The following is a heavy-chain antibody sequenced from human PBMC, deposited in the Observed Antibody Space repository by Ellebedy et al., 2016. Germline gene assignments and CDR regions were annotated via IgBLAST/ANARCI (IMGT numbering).Heavy chain of an antibody. CDR1: GFTFSDYY. CDR3: ARYVAAFDI. V-gene: IGHV3-11*03. D-gene: IGHD3-16*01. J-gene: IGHJ3*02. CDR2: ISSSDSYT. Sequence: GGSLRLXCAASGFTFSDYYMSWIRQAPGKGLEWVSYISSSDSYTYYADSLKGRFTISRDNAKNSLYLQMDSLRAEDTAVYYCARYVAAFDIWGQGIVVTVSS.